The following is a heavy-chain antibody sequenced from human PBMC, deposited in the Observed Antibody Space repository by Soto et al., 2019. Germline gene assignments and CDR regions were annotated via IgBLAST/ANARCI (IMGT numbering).Heavy chain of an antibody. CDR3: ARDQLGRWFYYCMAV. J-gene: IGHJ6*02. D-gene: IGHD2-15*01. Sequence: SVQGRFTISSDNSKNTLYLQMNSLRAEDTAVYYCARDQLGRWFYYCMAVWGQGTTVTVSS. V-gene: IGHV3-30*07.